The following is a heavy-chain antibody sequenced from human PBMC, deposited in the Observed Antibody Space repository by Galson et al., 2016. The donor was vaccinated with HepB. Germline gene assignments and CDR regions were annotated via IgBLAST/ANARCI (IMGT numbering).Heavy chain of an antibody. Sequence: QSGAEVKKPGESLKISCEGSGYTFSTYWIAWVRQMPGKGLEWMGIIYPGDSDTRYSPSFQGQVTISVDKSISTAYLQWSSLKASDTAMYYCARLGLGWEFLSYYYGMDVWGQGTTVIVSS. D-gene: IGHD3-10*01. CDR1: GYTFSTYW. J-gene: IGHJ6*02. CDR2: IYPGDSDT. CDR3: ARLGLGWEFLSYYYGMDV. V-gene: IGHV5-51*01.